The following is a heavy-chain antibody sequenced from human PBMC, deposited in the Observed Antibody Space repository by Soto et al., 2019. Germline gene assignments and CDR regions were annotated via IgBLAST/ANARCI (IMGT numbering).Heavy chain of an antibody. J-gene: IGHJ4*02. CDR1: GFTFSDYY. CDR2: ISRSGSTI. Sequence: QVQLVESGGGLVKPGGPLRLSCAASGFTFSDYYMSWIRQAPGKGLEWVSYISRSGSTIYYTDLVKGRFTTSRDNAKNSLYLQMNSLRAEDTAVYYCARPRGYGDYAIEYWGQGTLVTVSS. D-gene: IGHD4-17*01. V-gene: IGHV3-11*01. CDR3: ARPRGYGDYAIEY.